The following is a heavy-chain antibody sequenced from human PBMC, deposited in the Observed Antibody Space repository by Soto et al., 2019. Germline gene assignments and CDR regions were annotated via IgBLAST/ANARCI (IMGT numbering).Heavy chain of an antibody. CDR2: ISSSGSTI. J-gene: IGHJ6*03. CDR3: ARDLRALETPAPPEYYYYYMDV. D-gene: IGHD3-10*01. CDR1: GFTFSDYY. V-gene: IGHV3-11*01. Sequence: GGSLRLSCAASGFTFSDYYMSWIRQAPGKGLEWVSYISSSGSTIYYADSVKGRFTISRDNAKNSLYLQMNSLRAEDTAVYYCARDLRALETPAPPEYYYYYMDVWGKGTTVTVYS.